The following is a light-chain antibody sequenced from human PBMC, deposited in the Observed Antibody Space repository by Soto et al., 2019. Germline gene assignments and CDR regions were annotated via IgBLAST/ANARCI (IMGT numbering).Light chain of an antibody. Sequence: EILMTQSPATLSVSPGEGATLSCRAGQTVGSNLAWYQQKPGQAPRLLFSGASTRATGVPARFTGSGSGTEFTLTISSLQSDDFAVYYCQQRSNWPPFTFGPGTKVDIK. CDR2: GAS. CDR1: QTVGSN. V-gene: IGKV3-15*01. J-gene: IGKJ3*01. CDR3: QQRSNWPPFT.